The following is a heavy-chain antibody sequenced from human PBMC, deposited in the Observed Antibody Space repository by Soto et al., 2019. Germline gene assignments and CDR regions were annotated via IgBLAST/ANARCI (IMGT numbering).Heavy chain of an antibody. CDR3: ARIKWGLNYYNGMDV. CDR1: GYSFSDYF. Sequence: QVQLVQSGAEVKKSGASVKVSCKPSGYSFSDYFIQWVRQAPGQGLEWVAWINPKTAATNYAKKFQGRVSLTWDKSSPTAYMALTRLRPDDTAVYYCARIKWGLNYYNGMDVWGQGPTVIVSS. J-gene: IGHJ6*02. V-gene: IGHV1-2*02. D-gene: IGHD1-26*01. CDR2: INPKTAAT.